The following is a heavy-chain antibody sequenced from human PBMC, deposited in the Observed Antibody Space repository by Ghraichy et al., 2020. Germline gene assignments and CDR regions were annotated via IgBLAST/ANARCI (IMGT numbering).Heavy chain of an antibody. J-gene: IGHJ4*02. V-gene: IGHV3-74*01. CDR1: GFTFSSDW. CDR3: ARDLGYY. Sequence: GGSLRLSCAGSGFTFSSDWMHWVRQAPGKGLVWVSRINSDGSDRTYADSVKGRFTVSRDNAKNTLYLQMNSLRAEDSAVYYCARDLGYYWGQGTLVTVSS. CDR2: INSDGSDR. D-gene: IGHD7-27*01.